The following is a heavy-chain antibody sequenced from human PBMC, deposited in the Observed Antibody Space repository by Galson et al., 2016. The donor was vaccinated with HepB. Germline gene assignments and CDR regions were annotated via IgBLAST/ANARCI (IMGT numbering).Heavy chain of an antibody. J-gene: IGHJ4*02. D-gene: IGHD3-10*01. Sequence: SLRLSCAAAGFTFSSYTLTWVRQAPGQGLEWVSSITGSPLSVFYADSVRGRFTISRDDSKNRLSLQMDSLRAEDTAVYYCAKDRQVTYRGQGTLVTV. CDR1: GFTFSSYT. CDR3: AKDRQVTY. V-gene: IGHV3-23*01. CDR2: ITGSPLSV.